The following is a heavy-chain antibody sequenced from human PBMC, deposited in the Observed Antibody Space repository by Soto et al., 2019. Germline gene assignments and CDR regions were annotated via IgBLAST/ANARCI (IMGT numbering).Heavy chain of an antibody. CDR3: ARGPSLWFWEVYYMDV. J-gene: IGHJ6*03. CDR2: MNPNSGNT. Sequence: QVQLVQSGAEVKKPGASVKVSCKASGYTFTSYDINWVRQATGQGLEWMGWMNPNSGNTGYAQKFQGRVTMTRNTSISTAYMELSSLRSEDTAVYYCARGPSLWFWEVYYMDVWGKGTTVTVSS. D-gene: IGHD3-10*01. CDR1: GYTFTSYD. V-gene: IGHV1-8*01.